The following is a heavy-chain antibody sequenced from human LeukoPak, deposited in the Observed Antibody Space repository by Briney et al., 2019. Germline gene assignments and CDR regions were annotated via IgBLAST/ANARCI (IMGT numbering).Heavy chain of an antibody. CDR1: GGTFSSYA. CDR3: ARGRYSNWGYFDY. Sequence: SVKVSCKASGGTFSSYAISWVRQAPGQGLEWMGGIIPIFGTANYAQKFQGRVTITTDESTSTAYMELSSLGSEDTAVYYCARGRYSNWGYFDYWGQGTLVTVSS. CDR2: IIPIFGTA. V-gene: IGHV1-69*05. J-gene: IGHJ4*02. D-gene: IGHD3-9*01.